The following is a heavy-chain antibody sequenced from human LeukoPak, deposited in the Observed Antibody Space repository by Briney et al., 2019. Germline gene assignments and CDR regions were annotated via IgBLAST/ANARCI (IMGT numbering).Heavy chain of an antibody. CDR2: ISGSGGST. V-gene: IGHV3-23*01. CDR3: AKDDQLQDYFDY. J-gene: IGHJ4*02. Sequence: GGSLRLSCAASGFTFSSYAMSWVRQAPGKGLEWVSAISGSGGSTYYADSVKGRFTISRDNSKNTLYLQMSSLRAEDTAVYYCAKDDQLQDYFDYWGQGTLVTVSS. D-gene: IGHD2-2*01. CDR1: GFTFSSYA.